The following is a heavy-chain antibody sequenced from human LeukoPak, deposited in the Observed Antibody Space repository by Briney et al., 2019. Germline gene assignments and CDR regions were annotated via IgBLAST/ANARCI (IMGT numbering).Heavy chain of an antibody. Sequence: ASVKGSCKASVYTFTGYDMHWVRQAPGQGLEWMGWINPNSGGTNYAQKFQGRVTITSDTSISTAYMELSRLRYDGTAVYYCAREAEAAYNYFDYWGQGTLLTVSS. CDR2: INPNSGGT. CDR3: AREAEAAYNYFDY. D-gene: IGHD6-13*01. V-gene: IGHV1-2*02. CDR1: VYTFTGYD. J-gene: IGHJ4*02.